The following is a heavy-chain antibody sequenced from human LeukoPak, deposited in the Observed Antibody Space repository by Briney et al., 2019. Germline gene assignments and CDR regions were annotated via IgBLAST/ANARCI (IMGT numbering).Heavy chain of an antibody. Sequence: SETLSLTCTVSGGSISSYYWSWIRQPPGKGLEWIGYIYYSGSTNYNPSLRSRVTISVDTSKNQFSLKLSSVTAADTAVYYCARSLAYYDSSPYFAFDIWGQGTMVTVSS. CDR1: GGSISSYY. CDR3: ARSLAYYDSSPYFAFDI. D-gene: IGHD3-22*01. J-gene: IGHJ3*02. CDR2: IYYSGST. V-gene: IGHV4-59*01.